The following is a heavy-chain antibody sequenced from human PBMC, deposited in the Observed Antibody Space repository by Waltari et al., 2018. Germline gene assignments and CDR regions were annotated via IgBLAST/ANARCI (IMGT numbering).Heavy chain of an antibody. CDR2: LYHAGNT. Sequence: EVQLVESGGHLIQPGGSLGLSCEASSFNVSSYYMNWVRQAPGKGLEWVSILYHAGNTYYADSVKGRFTFSRDNSKNTLYLQMNSLRAEDTAVYYCARGNTKYGMDVWGQGTTVTVSS. D-gene: IGHD3-10*01. CDR3: ARGNTKYGMDV. V-gene: IGHV3-53*01. J-gene: IGHJ6*02. CDR1: SFNVSSYY.